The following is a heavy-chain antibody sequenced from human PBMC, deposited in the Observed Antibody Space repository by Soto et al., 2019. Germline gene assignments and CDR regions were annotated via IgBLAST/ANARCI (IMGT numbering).Heavy chain of an antibody. V-gene: IGHV3-11*05. J-gene: IGHJ4*02. CDR1: GFTFSDYY. Sequence: QVQLVESGGGLVKPGGSLRLSCAASGFTFSDYYMTWIRQAPGKGLEWISYISSSSSFAKYADSVKGRFTISRDNAKNSLYLQMNSLRAEDTAVYYCARPSLAAAGTGVGNWGQGTLVNVSS. CDR3: ARPSLAAAGTGVGN. CDR2: ISSSSSFA. D-gene: IGHD6-13*01.